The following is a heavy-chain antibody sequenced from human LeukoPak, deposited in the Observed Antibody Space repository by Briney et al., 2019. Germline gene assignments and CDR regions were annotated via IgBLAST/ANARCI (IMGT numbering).Heavy chain of an antibody. J-gene: IGHJ4*02. V-gene: IGHV1-2*04. Sequence: ASVKVSCKASGYTFTGYYMHWVRQAPGQGLEWMGRINPNSGGTNYAQKFQGWVTMTRDTSISTAYMELSRLRSDDTAVYYCARDLSSSGWSRYYFDYWGQGTLVTVSS. D-gene: IGHD6-19*01. CDR1: GYTFTGYY. CDR3: ARDLSSSGWSRYYFDY. CDR2: INPNSGGT.